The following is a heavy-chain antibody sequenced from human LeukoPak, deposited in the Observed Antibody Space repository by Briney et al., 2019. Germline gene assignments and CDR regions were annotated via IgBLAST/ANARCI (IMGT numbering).Heavy chain of an antibody. CDR3: ARVGGGGKIDWFDP. J-gene: IGHJ5*02. V-gene: IGHV4-34*01. CDR1: GGSFGGYY. D-gene: IGHD2-15*01. CDR2: INHSGST. Sequence: SETLSLTCAVYGGSFGGYYWSWIRQPPGKGLEWIGEINHSGSTNYNPSLKSRVTISVDTSKNQFSLKLSSVTAADTAVYYCARVGGGGKIDWFDPWGQGTLVTVSS.